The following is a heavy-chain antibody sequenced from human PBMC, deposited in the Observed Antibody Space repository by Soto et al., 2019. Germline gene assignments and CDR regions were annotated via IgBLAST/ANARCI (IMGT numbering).Heavy chain of an antibody. D-gene: IGHD2-2*01. V-gene: IGHV1-18*01. Sequence: QVQLVQSGAEVKKPGASVKVSCKASGYTFTSYGISWVRQAPGQGLEWMGWISAYNGNTNYAQKLQGRVTMTTDTSTSTAYMELRSLRSDDTAVYYWAREEYCSSTSCLTYYYYGMDVWGQGTTVTVSS. CDR3: AREEYCSSTSCLTYYYYGMDV. CDR2: ISAYNGNT. J-gene: IGHJ6*02. CDR1: GYTFTSYG.